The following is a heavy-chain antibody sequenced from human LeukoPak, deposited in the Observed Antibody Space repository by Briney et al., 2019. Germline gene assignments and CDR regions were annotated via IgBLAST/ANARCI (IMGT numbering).Heavy chain of an antibody. CDR2: ISGSGGST. D-gene: IGHD2-2*01. J-gene: IGHJ4*02. Sequence: GGSLRLSCAASGFTFSSYAMSWVRQAPGKGLEWVSAISGSGGSTYYADSVKGRFTISRDNSKNTLYLQMNSLRAEDTAVCYCAKDLGVVVPAAMFDYWGQGTLVTVSS. CDR3: AKDLGVVVPAAMFDY. V-gene: IGHV3-23*01. CDR1: GFTFSSYA.